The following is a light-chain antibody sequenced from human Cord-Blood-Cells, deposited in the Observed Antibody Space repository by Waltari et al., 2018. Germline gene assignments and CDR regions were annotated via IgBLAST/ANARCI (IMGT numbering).Light chain of an antibody. Sequence: DIQMTQSPSSLSASVGARVTITCRVSQSISSYLNWYQQKPGKAPKLMIYAASSLQSGVPSRFSGSGSGTDFTLTISSLQPEDFATYYCQQSYSTPPTFGQGTRLEIK. V-gene: IGKV1-39*01. CDR1: QSISSY. CDR3: QQSYSTPPT. J-gene: IGKJ5*01. CDR2: AAS.